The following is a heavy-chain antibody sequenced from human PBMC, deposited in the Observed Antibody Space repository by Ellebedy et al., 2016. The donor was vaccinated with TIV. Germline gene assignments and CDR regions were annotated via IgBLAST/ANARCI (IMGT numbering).Heavy chain of an antibody. Sequence: PGGSLRLSCAASGLTFSSYSRTWVRQAPGKGLEGVSYISSSSRTIYYADAVKGRFTSSRDNANNSLYLQMNSLRAEDTALYYCARDLPEVVTAIRINWFDPWGQGTLVTVSS. CDR2: ISSSSRTI. D-gene: IGHD2-21*02. J-gene: IGHJ5*02. V-gene: IGHV3-48*01. CDR1: GLTFSSYS. CDR3: ARDLPEVVTAIRINWFDP.